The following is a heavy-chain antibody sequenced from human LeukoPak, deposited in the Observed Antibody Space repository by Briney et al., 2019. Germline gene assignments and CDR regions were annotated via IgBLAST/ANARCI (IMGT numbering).Heavy chain of an antibody. CDR1: GYTLTELS. V-gene: IGHV1-24*01. CDR2: FDPEDGET. J-gene: IGHJ4*02. D-gene: IGHD3-22*01. Sequence: ASVKVSCKVSGYTLTELSMHWVRQAPGKGLEWMGGFDPEDGETIYAQKFQGRVTMTEDTSTDTAYMELSSLRSEDTAVYYCATDLNYYDSSGYYPGWGQGTLVTVSS. CDR3: ATDLNYYDSSGYYPG.